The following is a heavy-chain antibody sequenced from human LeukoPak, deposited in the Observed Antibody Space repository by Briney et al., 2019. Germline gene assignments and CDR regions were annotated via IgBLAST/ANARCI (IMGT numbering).Heavy chain of an antibody. CDR1: AGSFSGYY. Sequence: SETLSLTCAVYAGSFSGYYWSWIRQPPGQGLEWIVDINHGGSTNYNPPLKSRVTISVASSKNQISRKLSSVAAAGAAVYYCARGTAAAAFDHWGQGTLVIVSS. J-gene: IGHJ4*02. D-gene: IGHD2-2*01. CDR2: INHGGST. CDR3: ARGTAAAAFDH. V-gene: IGHV4-34*01.